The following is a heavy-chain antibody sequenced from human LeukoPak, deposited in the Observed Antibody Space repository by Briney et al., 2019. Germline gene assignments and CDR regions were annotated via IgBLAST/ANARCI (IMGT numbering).Heavy chain of an antibody. V-gene: IGHV1-69*13. CDR2: IIPIFGTA. CDR3: ARDFSSGNYESNWFDP. Sequence: SVKVSCKASGGTFSSYAISWVRQAPGQGLEWMGGIIPIFGTANYAQKFQGRVTITADESTSTAYMELSSLRSEDTAVYYCARDFSSGNYESNWFDPWGQGTLVTVSS. D-gene: IGHD1-26*01. J-gene: IGHJ5*02. CDR1: GGTFSSYA.